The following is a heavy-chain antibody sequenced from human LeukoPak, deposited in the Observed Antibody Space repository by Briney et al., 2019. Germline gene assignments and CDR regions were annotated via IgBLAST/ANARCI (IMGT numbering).Heavy chain of an antibody. CDR1: GFTFSSYA. CDR3: ARERDSSGWSYVFRRRDAFDI. D-gene: IGHD6-19*01. V-gene: IGHV3-30-3*01. Sequence: PGRSLRLSCAASGFTFSSYAMHWVRQAPGKGLEWVAVISYDGSNKYYADSVKGRFTISRDNSKNTLYLQMNSLRAEDTAVYYCARERDSSGWSYVFRRRDAFDIWGQGTMVTVSS. CDR2: ISYDGSNK. J-gene: IGHJ3*02.